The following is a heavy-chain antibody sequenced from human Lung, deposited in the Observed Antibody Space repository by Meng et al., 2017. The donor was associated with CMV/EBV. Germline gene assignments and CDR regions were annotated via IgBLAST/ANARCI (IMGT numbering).Heavy chain of an antibody. D-gene: IGHD2-21*01. Sequence: CAISGGSISNNDYYWSWIRQPPGKGLEWIGYIYYSGDTYHNPSLKSRLTISADTSKNQFSLKLTSVTVADTAVYYCARIGPLFWFDPWGQGTLVTVSS. V-gene: IGHV4-30-4*08. CDR1: GGSISNNDYY. J-gene: IGHJ5*02. CDR2: IYYSGDT. CDR3: ARIGPLFWFDP.